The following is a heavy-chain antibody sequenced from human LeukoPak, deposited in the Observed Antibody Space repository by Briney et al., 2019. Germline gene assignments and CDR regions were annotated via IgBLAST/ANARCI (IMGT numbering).Heavy chain of an antibody. CDR1: GGSISSSSYY. V-gene: IGHV4-39*07. J-gene: IGHJ4*02. CDR2: IYYSGST. D-gene: IGHD2-2*01. Sequence: PSETLSLTCTVSGGSISSSSYYWGWIRQPPGKGLEWIGSIYYSGSTYYNPSLKSRVTISVDTSKNQFSLKLSSVTAADTAVCYCARVRRYCSSTSCFSRPGISPYYFDYWGQGTLVTVSS. CDR3: ARVRRYCSSTSCFSRPGISPYYFDY.